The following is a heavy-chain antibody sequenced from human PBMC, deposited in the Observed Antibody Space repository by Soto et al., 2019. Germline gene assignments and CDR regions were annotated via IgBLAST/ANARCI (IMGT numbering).Heavy chain of an antibody. CDR2: IYYSGSA. CDR3: ARPTVGTFFHALDH. V-gene: IGHV4-30-4*01. J-gene: IGHJ4*02. CDR1: GGSISSGDYY. Sequence: QVQLQESGPGLVKPSQTLSLTCTVSGGSISSGDYYWNWIRQPPGKDLEWIGYIYYSGSAYYNPSLKSRVTISVDTSKNQFSLKLSSVTAADTAVYYCARPTVGTFFHALDHWGQGDLVTVSS. D-gene: IGHD4-17*01.